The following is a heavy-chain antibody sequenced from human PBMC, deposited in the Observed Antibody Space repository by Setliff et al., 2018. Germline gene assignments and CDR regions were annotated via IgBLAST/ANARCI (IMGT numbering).Heavy chain of an antibody. Sequence: PSETLSLTCTVSSGSIINYYWSWIRQPPGRPLEWIGYIKYDGTTDYNPSLDSRVTMSVDTSKNQFSLKLESVTAADTAMYYCARGCAAGACYSDYYYYMDVWGKGTTVTVS. V-gene: IGHV4-59*01. CDR2: IKYDGTT. CDR3: ARGCAAGACYSDYYYYMDV. D-gene: IGHD2-15*01. J-gene: IGHJ6*03. CDR1: SGSIINYY.